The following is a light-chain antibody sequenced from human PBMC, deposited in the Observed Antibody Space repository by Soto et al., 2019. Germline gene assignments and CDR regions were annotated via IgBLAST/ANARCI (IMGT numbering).Light chain of an antibody. J-gene: IGLJ1*01. CDR1: SSDVGGYNY. CDR3: SSYTISNTRQIV. Sequence: SALTQPASVSGSPGQSITISCTGTSSDVGGYNYVSWYQHHPGKAPKLIIFDVSNRPSGVSNPFSGSKSGNTASLTISGLQPEDEADYYCSSYTISNTRQIVFGTGTKVTVL. CDR2: DVS. V-gene: IGLV2-14*03.